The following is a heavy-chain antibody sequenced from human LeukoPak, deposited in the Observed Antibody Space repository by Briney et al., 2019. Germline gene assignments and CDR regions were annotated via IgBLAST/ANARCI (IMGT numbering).Heavy chain of an antibody. V-gene: IGHV1-69*05. D-gene: IGHD1-26*01. CDR2: IIPIFGTA. Sequence: PEASVKVSCKASGGAFSSYAISWVRQAPGQGLEWMGGIIPIFGTANYAQKFQGRVTITTDESTSTAYMELSSLRSEDTAVYYCARDSGRGYYYYYMDVWGKGTTVTVSS. CDR1: GGAFSSYA. CDR3: ARDSGRGYYYYYMDV. J-gene: IGHJ6*03.